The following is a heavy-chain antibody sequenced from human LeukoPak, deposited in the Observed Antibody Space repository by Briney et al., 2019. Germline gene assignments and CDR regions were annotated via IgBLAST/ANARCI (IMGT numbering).Heavy chain of an antibody. CDR2: IYYSGST. J-gene: IGHJ5*02. CDR1: GGSISSSSYY. Sequence: PSETLSLTCTVSGGSISSSSYYWGWIRQPPGKGLEWIGSIYYSGSTYYNPSLKSRVTISVDTSKNQFSLKLSSVTAADTAVYYCASDLFGGYGDYTNWFDPWGKGTLVTVSS. D-gene: IGHD4-17*01. V-gene: IGHV4-39*01. CDR3: ASDLFGGYGDYTNWFDP.